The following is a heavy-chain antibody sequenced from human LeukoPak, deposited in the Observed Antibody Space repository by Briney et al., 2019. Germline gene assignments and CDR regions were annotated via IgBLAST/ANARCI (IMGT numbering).Heavy chain of an antibody. CDR2: ISSGGSTI. CDR1: GFTFSTYN. CDR3: ARGETARVDY. D-gene: IGHD3-16*01. Sequence: GGSLRLSCAASGFTFSTYNMNWVRQAPGKGLEWLSYISSGGSTIYCADSVEGRFTISRDNAKNSLYLQMNSLRDEDTAVYYCARGETARVDYWGQGILVTVSS. J-gene: IGHJ4*02. V-gene: IGHV3-48*02.